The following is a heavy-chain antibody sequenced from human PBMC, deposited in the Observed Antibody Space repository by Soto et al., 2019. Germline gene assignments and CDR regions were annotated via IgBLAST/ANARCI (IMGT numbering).Heavy chain of an antibody. V-gene: IGHV2-5*02. CDR1: GFSLNTRGVS. D-gene: IGHD3-9*01. CDR3: AHRSGDLLTGHYYFDY. CDR2: ISWDGEK. Sequence: QITLKESGPTLVKPTQSLTLTCTFSGFSLNTRGVSVGWIRQPPGKALEWLALISWDGEKRYSPSLKSRLTIPKDTSENQVVLTMTNMDPVDTATYYCAHRSGDLLTGHYYFDYWGQGTLVTVSS. J-gene: IGHJ4*02.